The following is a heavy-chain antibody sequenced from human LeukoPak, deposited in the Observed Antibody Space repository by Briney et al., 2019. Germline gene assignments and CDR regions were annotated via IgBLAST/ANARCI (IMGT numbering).Heavy chain of an antibody. V-gene: IGHV1-69*05. Sequence: GASVKVSCKASGATFTTYAIIWVRQAPGQGLEWMGGIIPVFGTANYAQRFQGIVTITTDESTSTAYMELTSLRSEDTAVYYCARGYSSSPRCFPDYRGQATLATLPP. J-gene: IGHJ4*02. D-gene: IGHD2-2*01. CDR3: ARGYSSSPRCFPDY. CDR1: GATFTTYA. CDR2: IIPVFGTA.